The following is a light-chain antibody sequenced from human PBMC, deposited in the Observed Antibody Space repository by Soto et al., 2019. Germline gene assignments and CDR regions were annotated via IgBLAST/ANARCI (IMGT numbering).Light chain of an antibody. CDR3: LQDYFHPYT. CDR1: QAIAKD. Sequence: ALQMTQSPSSLSAFVGDRVIISCRASQAIAKDLAWYQQKPGKAPKLLINGASSLQSGVPSRFSGSGSGTDFTLTISSLQSDDFATYYCLQDYFHPYTFGQGTKLEIK. J-gene: IGKJ2*01. CDR2: GAS. V-gene: IGKV1-6*01.